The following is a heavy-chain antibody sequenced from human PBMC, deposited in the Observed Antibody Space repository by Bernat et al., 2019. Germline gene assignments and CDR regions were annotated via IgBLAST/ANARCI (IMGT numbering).Heavy chain of an antibody. CDR1: GGSISSGGYY. CDR3: AREMSGYCSSTSCYTGGFDY. V-gene: IGHV4-31*03. Sequence: QVQLQESGPGLVKPSQTLSLTCTVSGGSISSGGYYWSWIRQHPGKGLEWIGYIYDSGSTYYNPSLRSRVPISVDTSQNQFSPKLSSVTAADTAVYYCAREMSGYCSSTSCYTGGFDYWGQGTLVTVSS. J-gene: IGHJ4*02. D-gene: IGHD2-2*02. CDR2: IYDSGST.